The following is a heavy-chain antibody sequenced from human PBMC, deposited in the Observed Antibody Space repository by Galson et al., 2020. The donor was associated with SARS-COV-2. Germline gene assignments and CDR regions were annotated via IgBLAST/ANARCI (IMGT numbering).Heavy chain of an antibody. Sequence: GGSLRLSCAASGFTFSSYGMHWVRQAPGKGLEWVAVISYDGSNKYYADSVKGRFTISRDNSKNTLYLQMNSVRAEDTAVYYCAKGDGMQQLALGYYYDGMDVWGQGTTVTVSS. CDR1: GFTFSSYG. CDR3: AKGDGMQQLALGYYYDGMDV. D-gene: IGHD6-13*01. V-gene: IGHV3-30*18. CDR2: ISYDGSNK. J-gene: IGHJ6*02.